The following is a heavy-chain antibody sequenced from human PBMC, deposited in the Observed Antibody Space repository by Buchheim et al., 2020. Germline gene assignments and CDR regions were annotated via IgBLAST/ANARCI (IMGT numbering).Heavy chain of an antibody. V-gene: IGHV1-2*04. D-gene: IGHD3-3*01. J-gene: IGHJ6*02. CDR2: INPNSGGT. CDR3: ARGGVLSYYDFWSGPNYGMDV. Sequence: QVQLVQSGAEVKKPGASVKVSCKASGYTFTGYYMHWVRQAPGQGLEWMGWINPNSGGTNYAQKFQGWVTMTRDTSLSTAYMELSRLRSDDTAVYYCARGGVLSYYDFWSGPNYGMDVWGQGTT. CDR1: GYTFTGYY.